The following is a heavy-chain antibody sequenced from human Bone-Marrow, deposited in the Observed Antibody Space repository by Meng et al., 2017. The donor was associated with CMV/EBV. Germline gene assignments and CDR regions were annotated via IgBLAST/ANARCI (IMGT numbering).Heavy chain of an antibody. Sequence: GGSLRLSCAASGFTVSSNYMSWVRQAPGKGLEWVSVIYSGGSTYYAGSVKGRFTISRDNSKNTLYHQMNSLRAEDTAVYYCARDPAMTTVAKGDFDIWGQGTMVTVSS. V-gene: IGHV3-66*02. CDR1: GFTVSSNY. CDR2: IYSGGST. J-gene: IGHJ3*02. CDR3: ARDPAMTTVAKGDFDI. D-gene: IGHD4-23*01.